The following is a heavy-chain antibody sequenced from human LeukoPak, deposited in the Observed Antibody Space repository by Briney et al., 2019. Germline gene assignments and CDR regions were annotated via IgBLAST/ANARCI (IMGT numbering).Heavy chain of an antibody. CDR2: INHSGST. CDR3: AREELPATAIRGSFDY. D-gene: IGHD2-2*02. V-gene: IGHV4-34*01. Sequence: PSETLSLTCAVYGGSFSGYYWSLIRQPPGKGLEWIGEINHSGSTNYNPSLKSRVTISVDTSKNQFSLKLSSVTAAVTAVYYCAREELPATAIRGSFDYWGQGTLVTVSS. J-gene: IGHJ4*02. CDR1: GGSFSGYY.